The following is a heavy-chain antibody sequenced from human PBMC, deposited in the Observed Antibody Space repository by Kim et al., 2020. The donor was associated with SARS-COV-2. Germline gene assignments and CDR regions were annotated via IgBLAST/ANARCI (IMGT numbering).Heavy chain of an antibody. J-gene: IGHJ4*02. CDR3: ARELDY. CDR2: AGNGNT. V-gene: IGHV1-3*01. Sequence: AGNGNTKYSQKFQGRVTITRDTSASTAYMELSSLRSEDTAVYYCARELDYWGQGTLVTVSS.